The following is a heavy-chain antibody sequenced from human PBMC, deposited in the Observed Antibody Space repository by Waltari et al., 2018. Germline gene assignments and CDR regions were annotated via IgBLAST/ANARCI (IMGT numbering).Heavy chain of an antibody. D-gene: IGHD3-3*01. Sequence: SVTGRFTISRDNSKNTLYLHLSSLTAEDTAVYFCARGEWLLSDWGQGTLVTVSS. J-gene: IGHJ4*02. CDR3: ARGEWLLSD. V-gene: IGHV3-23*01.